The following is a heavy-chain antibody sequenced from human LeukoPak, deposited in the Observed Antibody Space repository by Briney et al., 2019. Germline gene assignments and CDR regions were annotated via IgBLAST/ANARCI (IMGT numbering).Heavy chain of an antibody. J-gene: IGHJ4*02. Sequence: GGSLRLSCAASGFTLSNFWMTWVRQAPGKGLEWVANIKHDGTETKYVDSVKGRFTISRDNAKNSLYLQMNSLRAEDTAVYFCARGRYSSGWYHDFWGQGALVIVSS. V-gene: IGHV3-7*04. CDR2: IKHDGTET. CDR3: ARGRYSSGWYHDF. D-gene: IGHD6-19*01. CDR1: GFTLSNFW.